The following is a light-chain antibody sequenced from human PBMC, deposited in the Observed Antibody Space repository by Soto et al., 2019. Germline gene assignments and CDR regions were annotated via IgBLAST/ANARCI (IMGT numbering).Light chain of an antibody. J-gene: IGKJ1*01. Sequence: IVLPQCPDSVSLSPGERATLSCRASQTVSSNYLAWCQQRPSQAPRLLIYGASTRAAGIPDRFSGSGSGTDFSLAISILGPEDLAVYYFQQDGSSPTMVGQGTKVDIK. CDR3: QQDGSSPTM. CDR2: GAS. CDR1: QTVSSNY. V-gene: IGKV3-20*01.